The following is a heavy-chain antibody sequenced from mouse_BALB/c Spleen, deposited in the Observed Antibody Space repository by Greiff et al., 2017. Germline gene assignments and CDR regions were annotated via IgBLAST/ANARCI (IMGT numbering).Heavy chain of an antibody. CDR3: ARAYYRYDEAMDY. CDR1: GFTFTDYY. Sequence: EVMLVESGGGLVQPGGSLRLSCATSGFTFTDYYMSWVRQPPGKALEWLGFIRNKANGYTTEYSASVKGRFTISRDNSQSILYLQMNTLRAEDSATYYCARAYYRYDEAMDYWGQGTSVTVSS. D-gene: IGHD2-14*01. CDR2: IRNKANGYTT. J-gene: IGHJ4*01. V-gene: IGHV7-3*02.